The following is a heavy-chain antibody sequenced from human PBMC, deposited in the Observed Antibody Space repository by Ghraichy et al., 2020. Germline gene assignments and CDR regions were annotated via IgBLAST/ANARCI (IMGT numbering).Heavy chain of an antibody. J-gene: IGHJ5*02. CDR2: INHSGST. Sequence: SETLSLTCAVYGGSFSDNYWSWIRQPPGKGLEWIGEINHSGSTNYNPSLKSRVTMSVDTSKNQFSLKLSSVTAADTAVYYCARLQFPGNWLDPWGQGTLVTVSS. CDR1: GGSFSDNY. CDR3: ARLQFPGNWLDP. V-gene: IGHV4-34*01. D-gene: IGHD6-19*01.